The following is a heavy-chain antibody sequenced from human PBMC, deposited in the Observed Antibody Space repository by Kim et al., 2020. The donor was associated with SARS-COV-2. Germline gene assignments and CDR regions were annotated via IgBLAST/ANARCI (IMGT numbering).Heavy chain of an antibody. CDR1: GFTFSSYA. V-gene: IGHV3-23*01. CDR3: ARVRQLPYYFDY. Sequence: GGSLRLSCAASGFTFSSYAMSWVRQAPGKGLEWVSAISGSGGSTYHADSVKGRFTISRDNSKNTLYLQMNSLRAEDTAVYYCARVRQLPYYFDYWGQGTLVTVSS. CDR2: ISGSGGST. J-gene: IGHJ4*02. D-gene: IGHD2-2*01.